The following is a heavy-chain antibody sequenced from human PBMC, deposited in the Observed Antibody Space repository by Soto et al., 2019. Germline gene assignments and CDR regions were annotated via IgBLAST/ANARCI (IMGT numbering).Heavy chain of an antibody. J-gene: IGHJ4*02. Sequence: KPSETLSLTCTVSGDSISSGGYSWTWIRQHPGKALEWIGNIHYSGSTFYNPTLKSRLSISVDTSKNQFSLKMNSVTAADTAVYYCAREGSSGSYYFDSWGQGTLVTVSS. V-gene: IGHV4-31*03. CDR1: GDSISSGGYS. CDR3: AREGSSGSYYFDS. CDR2: IHYSGST. D-gene: IGHD5-12*01.